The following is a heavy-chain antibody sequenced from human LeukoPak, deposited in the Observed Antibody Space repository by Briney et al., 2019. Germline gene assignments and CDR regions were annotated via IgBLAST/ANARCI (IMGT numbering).Heavy chain of an antibody. CDR1: GYIFSSYY. Sequence: ASVKVSCKASGYIFSSYYMHWVRQPPGQGLEWMGIINPSGGSTNYAQKFQGRVTMTRDTSTSTVYMELSSLRSEDTAVYYCARDRRYDSSGYSLDYWRQGTLVTVSS. CDR3: ARDRRYDSSGYSLDY. V-gene: IGHV1-46*01. D-gene: IGHD3-22*01. CDR2: INPSGGST. J-gene: IGHJ4*02.